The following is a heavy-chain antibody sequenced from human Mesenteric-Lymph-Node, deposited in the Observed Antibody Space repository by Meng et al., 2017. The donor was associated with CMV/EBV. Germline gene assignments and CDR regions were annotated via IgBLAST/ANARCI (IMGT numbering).Heavy chain of an antibody. V-gene: IGHV3-30*02. CDR1: GFTFSTYA. Sequence: GESLKISCAASGFTFSTYAMHWVRQAPGKGLEWVAFVHYRGGDKYYGDSVKGRFTISRDNSKSTLYLEMSSLRAEDTALYYCAKGYCTGTDCRTDYYYGMDVWGQGTTVTVSS. D-gene: IGHD2-8*01. J-gene: IGHJ6*02. CDR2: VHYRGGDK. CDR3: AKGYCTGTDCRTDYYYGMDV.